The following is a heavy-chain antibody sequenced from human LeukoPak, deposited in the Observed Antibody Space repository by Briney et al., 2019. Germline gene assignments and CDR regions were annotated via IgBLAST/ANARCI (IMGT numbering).Heavy chain of an antibody. Sequence: ASVKVSCKASGYTFTGYYMNWVRQAPGQGLEWMGWINPNSGGTNYAQKFQGRVTMTRGTSISTAYMELSRLRSDDTAVYYCARGMEPLNLYYMDVWGKGTTVTVSS. D-gene: IGHD1-26*01. V-gene: IGHV1-2*02. J-gene: IGHJ6*03. CDR2: INPNSGGT. CDR3: ARGMEPLNLYYMDV. CDR1: GYTFTGYY.